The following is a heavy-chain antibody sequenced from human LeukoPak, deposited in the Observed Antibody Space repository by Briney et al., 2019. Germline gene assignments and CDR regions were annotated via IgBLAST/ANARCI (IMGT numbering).Heavy chain of an antibody. V-gene: IGHV4-61*02. D-gene: IGHD6-6*01. CDR2: VYTSGST. Sequence: SETLSLTCTVSGGSISSGSSYWSWIRQPAGKGPEWIGRVYTSGSTNYNPSLKSRVTISVDTSKNQFSLELSSVTAADTAVYYCAREARQWGGWFDPWGQGILVTVSS. J-gene: IGHJ5*02. CDR3: AREARQWGGWFDP. CDR1: GGSISSGSSY.